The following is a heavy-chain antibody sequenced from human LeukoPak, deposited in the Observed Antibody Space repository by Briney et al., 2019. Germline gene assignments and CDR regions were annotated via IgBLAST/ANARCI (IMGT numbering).Heavy chain of an antibody. V-gene: IGHV1-69*13. D-gene: IGHD3-10*01. CDR2: IIPIFGTA. J-gene: IGHJ5*02. Sequence: SVKVSCKASGGTFSSYAISWVRQAPGQGLEWMGGIIPIFGTANYAQKFQGRVTITADESTSTAYMELSSLRSEDTAVYYCAKEYYGRRPPNWFDPWGQGTLVTVSS. CDR3: AKEYYGRRPPNWFDP. CDR1: GGTFSSYA.